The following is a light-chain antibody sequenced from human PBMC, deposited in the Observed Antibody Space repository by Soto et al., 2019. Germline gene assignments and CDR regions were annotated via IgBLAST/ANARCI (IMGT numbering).Light chain of an antibody. J-gene: IGKJ3*01. V-gene: IGKV1-33*01. CDR1: RDIRKY. CDR3: QHYDHLPPFT. CDR2: GAS. Sequence: DIQMTQSPSSLSASVGDRVTITCQASRDIRKYLSWYQQKPGRAPKLLIYGASNLETGVPSRFSGSGYGSDFSFTISSLQPEHVATYYCQHYDHLPPFTFGPGTKVTVK.